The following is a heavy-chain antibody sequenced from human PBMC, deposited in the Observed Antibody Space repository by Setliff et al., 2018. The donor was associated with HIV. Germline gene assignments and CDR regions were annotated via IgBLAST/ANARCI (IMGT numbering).Heavy chain of an antibody. J-gene: IGHJ4*02. D-gene: IGHD3-22*01. CDR1: GGSITSSTYY. CDR2: IFYSGST. V-gene: IGHV4-39*07. Sequence: SETLSLTCTVSGGSITSSTYYWDWIRQPPGKGLEWIGSIFYSGSTYYNPSVKSRVTISIDTSKNQFSLRLSSVTAADTAVYYCARDHKYYYDSSGLDYWCQGTLGTVSS. CDR3: ARDHKYYYDSSGLDY.